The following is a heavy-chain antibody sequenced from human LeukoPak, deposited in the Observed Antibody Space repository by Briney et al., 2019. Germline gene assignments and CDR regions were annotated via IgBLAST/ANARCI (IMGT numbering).Heavy chain of an antibody. J-gene: IGHJ3*02. V-gene: IGHV3-53*01. CDR2: IYEGGGT. D-gene: IGHD3-3*01. Sequence: GGSLILSCEASGFSVRKYYMSWVRQAPGEGLEWISVIYEGGGTSVADSVKGRFIISRDNSKNTVDLLMNTPRAEDTAVYYCARAGSTTFGVVIDGFDIWGLGTRVAVSS. CDR3: ARAGSTTFGVVIDGFDI. CDR1: GFSVRKYY.